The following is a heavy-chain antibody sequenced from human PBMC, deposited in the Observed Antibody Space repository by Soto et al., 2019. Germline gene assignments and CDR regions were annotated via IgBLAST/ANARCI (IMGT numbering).Heavy chain of an antibody. Sequence: SVKVSCKASGGTFSSYAISWVRQAPGQGLEWMGRIIPILGIANYAQKFQGRVTITADKSTSTAYMELSSLRSEDTAVYYCARVPYDILTGYYKPHYGMDVWGQGTTVTVSS. CDR1: GGTFSSYA. V-gene: IGHV1-69*04. CDR2: IIPILGIA. D-gene: IGHD3-9*01. CDR3: ARVPYDILTGYYKPHYGMDV. J-gene: IGHJ6*02.